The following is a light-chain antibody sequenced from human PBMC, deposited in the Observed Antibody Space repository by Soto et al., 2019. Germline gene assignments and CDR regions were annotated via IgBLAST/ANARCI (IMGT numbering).Light chain of an antibody. CDR2: KAS. CDR1: QDITSG. Sequence: DIQMTQSPSSVSASVGDRVTITCRASQDITSGLAWYQQRPGRAPKLLIYKASTLKSGVPSRFSGSGSGTEFTLTISSLQPDDFATYYCQHYNSYSEAFGQGTKVDIK. J-gene: IGKJ1*01. CDR3: QHYNSYSEA. V-gene: IGKV1-5*03.